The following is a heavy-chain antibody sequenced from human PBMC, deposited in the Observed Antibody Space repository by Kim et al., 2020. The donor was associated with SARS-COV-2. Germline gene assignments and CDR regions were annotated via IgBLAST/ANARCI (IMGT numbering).Heavy chain of an antibody. CDR1: DDSISSPNYY. Sequence: SETLSLTCSVADDSISSPNYYWSWIRQPPGKGLEWIGYIYSSVTTYYNPSLRSRITISVDTARRHYSLQLRAVTAADTAVYFCARSQYSFRSPTWFDSWG. V-gene: IGHV4-30-4*01. J-gene: IGHJ5*01. CDR2: IYSSVTT. D-gene: IGHD5-12*01. CDR3: ARSQYSFRSPTWFDS.